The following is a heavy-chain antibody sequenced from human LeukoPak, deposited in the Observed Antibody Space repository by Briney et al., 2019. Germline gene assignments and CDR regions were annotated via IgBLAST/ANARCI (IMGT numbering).Heavy chain of an antibody. CDR1: GGSFSGYY. CDR2: INHSGST. V-gene: IGHV4-34*01. D-gene: IGHD6-13*01. Sequence: SETLSLTCAVYGGSFSGYYWSWIRQPPGKGLEWIGEINHSGSTSYNPSLKSRVTISVDASKNQFSLKLSSVTAADTAVYYCARPTRGLSSWYTAWGQGTLVTVSS. CDR3: ARPTRGLSSWYTA. J-gene: IGHJ4*02.